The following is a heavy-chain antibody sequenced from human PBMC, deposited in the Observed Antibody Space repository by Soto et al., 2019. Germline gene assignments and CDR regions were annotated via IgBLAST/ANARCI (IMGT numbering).Heavy chain of an antibody. CDR3: ARDFFDSSDYTTNWFDP. V-gene: IGHV4-39*01. J-gene: IGHJ5*02. Sequence: SETLSLTCSVSGDSISNSRFYWAWIRQPPGEGLEWIGSIYHTGNAYYNPSLKSRVTISVDTSKNQFSLKLTSVTAADAALHYCARDFFDSSDYTTNWFDPWGQGTLVTVSS. CDR2: IYHTGNA. D-gene: IGHD3-22*01. CDR1: GDSISNSRFY.